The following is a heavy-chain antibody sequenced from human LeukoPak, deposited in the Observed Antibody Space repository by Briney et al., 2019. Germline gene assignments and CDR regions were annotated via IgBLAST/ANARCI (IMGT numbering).Heavy chain of an antibody. D-gene: IGHD6-19*01. CDR2: FDPEDGEA. V-gene: IGHV1-24*01. CDR3: ATSPLSSGYNWFDP. Sequence: ASVKVSCKVSGYTLTALSMHWGRQAPGKGLEWMGGFDPEDGEAIYAQKFQGRVTMTEDTSTDTAYMELSSLRSEDTAVYYCATSPLSSGYNWFDPWGQGTLVTVSS. CDR1: GYTLTALS. J-gene: IGHJ5*02.